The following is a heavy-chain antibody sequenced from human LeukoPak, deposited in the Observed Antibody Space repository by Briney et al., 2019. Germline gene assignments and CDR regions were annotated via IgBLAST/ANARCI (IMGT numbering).Heavy chain of an antibody. J-gene: IGHJ4*02. D-gene: IGHD3-22*01. V-gene: IGHV3-30*02. Sequence: PGGSLRLSCAASGFTFSSYGMHWVRQAPGKGLGWVAFIRYDGSNKYYADSVKGRFTISRDNSKNTLYLQMNSLRAEDTAVYYCAKGGVELMIVVNWGQGTLVTVSS. CDR2: IRYDGSNK. CDR1: GFTFSSYG. CDR3: AKGGVELMIVVN.